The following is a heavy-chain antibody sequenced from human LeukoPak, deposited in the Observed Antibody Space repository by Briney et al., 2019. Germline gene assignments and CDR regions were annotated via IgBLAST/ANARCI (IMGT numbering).Heavy chain of an antibody. V-gene: IGHV3-21*01. D-gene: IGHD1-26*01. CDR1: GFTFSSYS. CDR2: ISSSSSYI. J-gene: IGHJ4*02. Sequence: PGGSLRLSCAASGFTFSSYSMNWVRQAPGKGLEWVSSISSSSSYIYYADSVKGRSTISRDNAKNSLYLRMNSLRAEDTAVYYCARGSGKVDYWGQGTLVTVSS. CDR3: ARGSGKVDY.